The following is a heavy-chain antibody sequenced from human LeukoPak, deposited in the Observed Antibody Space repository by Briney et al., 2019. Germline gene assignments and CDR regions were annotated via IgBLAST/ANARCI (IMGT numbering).Heavy chain of an antibody. D-gene: IGHD4-17*01. CDR2: INPSGGST. CDR1: GYTFNKYY. Sequence: ASVKVSLKSSGYTFNKYYMHWVRQAPGQGLEWMGIINPSGGSTSYAQKFQGRVTMTRDTSTSTVYMELSSLRSEDTAVYYCARESYGDEDNWGQGTLVTVSS. J-gene: IGHJ4*02. CDR3: ARESYGDEDN. V-gene: IGHV1-46*02.